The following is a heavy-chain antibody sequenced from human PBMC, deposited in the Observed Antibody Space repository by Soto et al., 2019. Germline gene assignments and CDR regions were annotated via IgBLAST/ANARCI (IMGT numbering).Heavy chain of an antibody. CDR1: GGSISSDY. D-gene: IGHD6-6*01. CDR2: IYYTGST. V-gene: IGHV4-59*01. CDR3: ARVGGVAARTFSY. Sequence: SETLSLTCTVSGGSISSDYWSWVRQPPGKGLEWIGYIYYTGSTNYNPSLESRVTIALDPSKNKFSLKLRSLTTADTAVYFCARVGGVAARTFSYWGQGALVTVSS. J-gene: IGHJ4*02.